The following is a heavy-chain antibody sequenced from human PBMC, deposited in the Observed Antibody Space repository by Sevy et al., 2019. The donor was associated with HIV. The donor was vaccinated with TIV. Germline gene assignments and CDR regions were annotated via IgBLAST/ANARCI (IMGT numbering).Heavy chain of an antibody. CDR2: IKQDGSEK. D-gene: IGHD2-2*01. CDR3: ARLCTGFIYYYYYGMDV. Sequence: GGSLRLSCAASGFAFSSSWMTWVRQAPGKGLEWVANIKQDGSEKYYVDFLKGRFTISRDKAKNSLYLQMNSLRAEYTAVYYCARLCTGFIYYYYYGMDVWGQGTTVTVSS. J-gene: IGHJ6*02. CDR1: GFAFSSSW. V-gene: IGHV3-7*01.